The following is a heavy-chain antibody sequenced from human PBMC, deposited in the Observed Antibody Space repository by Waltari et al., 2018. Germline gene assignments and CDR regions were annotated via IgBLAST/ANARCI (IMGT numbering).Heavy chain of an antibody. V-gene: IGHV4-38-2*01. Sequence: QVQLQESGPGLVKPSETLSLTCAVSGYSIRSGYYWGWIRPPPGKGLEWIGSIYHSGSTYYNPSLKSRVTISVDTSKNQFSLKLSSVTAADTAVYYCARAKSDYYDSSGYYFWFDPWGQGTLVTVSS. CDR3: ARAKSDYYDSSGYYFWFDP. J-gene: IGHJ5*02. CDR2: IYHSGST. CDR1: GYSIRSGYY. D-gene: IGHD3-22*01.